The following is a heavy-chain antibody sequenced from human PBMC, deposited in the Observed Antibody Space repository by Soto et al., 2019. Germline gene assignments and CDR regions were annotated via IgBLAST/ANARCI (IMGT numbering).Heavy chain of an antibody. V-gene: IGHV4-31*02. CDR2: IFNSGTT. D-gene: IGHD1-26*01. Sequence: QVQLQASGPGLVKPSQTLSLTCSVSGASTVSHYHWTWIRQPPGKGLEWMGYIFNSGTTFYNPSLTSRLSISMDTSGNHFSLELRSVTAADTAVYYCALALGPTTGLDYWGQGTLVTVS. CDR1: GASTVSHYH. J-gene: IGHJ4*02. CDR3: ALALGPTTGLDY.